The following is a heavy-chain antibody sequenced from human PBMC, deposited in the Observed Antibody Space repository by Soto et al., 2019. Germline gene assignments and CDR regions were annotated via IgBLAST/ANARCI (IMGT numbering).Heavy chain of an antibody. CDR3: ARPFTGDSSYYGMDV. CDR1: GYSFTSYC. V-gene: IGHV5-51*01. J-gene: IGHJ6*04. CDR2: IYPGDSDT. D-gene: IGHD4-4*01. Sequence: GESLKISCKCSGYSFTSYCIGWVRQMPGKGLEWMGIIYPGDSDTRYSPSFQGQVTISADKSISTAYLQWSSLKASDTAMYYCARPFTGDSSYYGMDVWGKVTRLNVSS.